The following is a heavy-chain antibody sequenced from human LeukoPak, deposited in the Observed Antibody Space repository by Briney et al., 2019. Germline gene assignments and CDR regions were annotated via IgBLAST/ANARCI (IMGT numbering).Heavy chain of an antibody. J-gene: IGHJ4*02. Sequence: SETLSLTCTVSGGSISSSTYYWGWIRQPPGRGLEWIGSIFYSGRTYYNPSLKSRVTMSVDTSKNQFSLRLSSVNAADTAVYYCARDILATSIAAPYYWGQGTLVTVSS. CDR3: ARDILATSIAAPYY. CDR2: IFYSGRT. CDR1: GGSISSSTYY. D-gene: IGHD6-13*01. V-gene: IGHV4-39*07.